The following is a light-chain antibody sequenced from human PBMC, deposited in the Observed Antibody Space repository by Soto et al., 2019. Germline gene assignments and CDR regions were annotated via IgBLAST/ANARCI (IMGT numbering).Light chain of an antibody. CDR1: QSVSSN. CDR2: GAS. J-gene: IGKJ1*01. Sequence: EIVMTQSPATLSVSPGERATLSCRASQSVSSNLAWYQQKPGQAPRLLIYGASTRATGIPARFSGSGSGTEFTLTISSLQSEDFAVYYCQQNNNWPLGVWTFGQGTKVEIK. V-gene: IGKV3-15*01. CDR3: QQNNNWPLGVWT.